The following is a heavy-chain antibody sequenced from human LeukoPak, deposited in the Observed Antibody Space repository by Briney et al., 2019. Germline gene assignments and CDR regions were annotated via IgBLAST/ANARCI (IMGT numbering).Heavy chain of an antibody. CDR1: GFTFSSYG. D-gene: IGHD3-3*01. CDR2: IRYDGSNK. CDR3: AKGLRFLEWFASWYFDL. J-gene: IGHJ2*01. Sequence: GGSLRLSCAASGFTFSSYGMHWVRQAPGKGLEWVAFIRYDGSNKYYADSVKRRFTISRDNSKNTLYLQMNSLRAEDTAVYYCAKGLRFLEWFASWYFDLWGRGTLVTVSS. V-gene: IGHV3-30*02.